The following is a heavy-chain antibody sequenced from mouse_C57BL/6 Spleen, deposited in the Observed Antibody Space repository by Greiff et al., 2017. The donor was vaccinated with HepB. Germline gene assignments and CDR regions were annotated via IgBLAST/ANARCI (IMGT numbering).Heavy chain of an antibody. CDR3: ARWTAQATCAMDY. J-gene: IGHJ4*01. D-gene: IGHD3-2*02. Sequence: QVQLQQSGAELVKPGASVKMSCKASGYTFTSYWITWVKQRPGQGLEWIGDIYPGSGSTNYNEKFKSKATLTVDTSSSTAYMQLSSLTSEDSAVYYCARWTAQATCAMDYWGQGTSVTVSS. V-gene: IGHV1-55*01. CDR1: GYTFTSYW. CDR2: IYPGSGST.